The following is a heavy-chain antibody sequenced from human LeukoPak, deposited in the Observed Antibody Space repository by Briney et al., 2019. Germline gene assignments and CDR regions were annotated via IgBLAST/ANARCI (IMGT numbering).Heavy chain of an antibody. CDR2: IRYDGSNK. Sequence: PGGSLRLSCAASGFTFSSYGMHWVRQAPGKGLEWVAFIRYDGSNKYYADSVKGRFTISRDNSKNTLYLQMNSLRAEDAAVYYCAKDNADIVVVPAANDYSYYYIDVWGQGTTVTISS. J-gene: IGHJ6*03. D-gene: IGHD2-2*01. CDR1: GFTFSSYG. CDR3: AKDNADIVVVPAANDYSYYYIDV. V-gene: IGHV3-30*02.